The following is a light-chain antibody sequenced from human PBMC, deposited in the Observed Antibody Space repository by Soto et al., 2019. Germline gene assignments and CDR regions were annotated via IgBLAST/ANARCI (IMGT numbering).Light chain of an antibody. CDR3: QQYDDLPLT. V-gene: IGKV1-33*01. J-gene: IGKJ4*01. Sequence: DIQMTQSPSTLSGSVGDRVTITCRASQTISSWLAWYQQKPGKAPNLLIYGASNLQTGVPSRFSGSGSGTYFTFTISSLQPEDVATYYCQQYDDLPLTFGGGTKVDIK. CDR2: GAS. CDR1: QTISSW.